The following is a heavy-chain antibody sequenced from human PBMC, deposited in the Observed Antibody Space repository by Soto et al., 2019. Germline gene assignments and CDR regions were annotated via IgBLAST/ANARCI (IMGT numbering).Heavy chain of an antibody. J-gene: IGHJ5*02. Sequence: QVQLVQSGAEVNKPGASVKVSCKAPRYIFTAYFLHWVRQAPGQGLEWMGWINPNNGATHYGLSFQGRVTMTRDTSISTAYMELSSLRSDDTAVYYCASHDPGARFDPWGQGTLVIVSS. CDR3: ASHDPGARFDP. CDR1: RYIFTAYF. CDR2: INPNNGAT. V-gene: IGHV1-2*02. D-gene: IGHD1-1*01.